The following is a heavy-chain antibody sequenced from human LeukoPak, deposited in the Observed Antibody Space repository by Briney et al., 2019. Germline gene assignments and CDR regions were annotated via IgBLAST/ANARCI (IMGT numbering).Heavy chain of an antibody. CDR1: GGTFSSYA. V-gene: IGHV1-69*13. CDR3: ARVEWGVDTAMVTDY. J-gene: IGHJ4*02. CDR2: IIPIFGTA. Sequence: SVKVSCKASGGTFSSYAISWVRQAPGQGLEWMGGIIPIFGTANYAQKFQGRGTITADESTSTAYMELSSLRSEDTAVYYCARVEWGVDTAMVTDYWGQGTLVTVSS. D-gene: IGHD5-18*01.